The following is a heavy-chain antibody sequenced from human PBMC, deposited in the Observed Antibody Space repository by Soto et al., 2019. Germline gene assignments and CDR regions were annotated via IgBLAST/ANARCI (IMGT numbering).Heavy chain of an antibody. V-gene: IGHV4-4*02. CDR3: ARGPDLISIRPSGYFQR. CDR2: IYRTGST. Sequence: QVQLQESGPGLVKPSGTLSLTCAVSGGSISSNNWWTWVRQPPGKGLGWIGEIYRTGSTNYNPSLKGRVTISADKSKNLLLLNLSAVTAADTAVYYCARGPDLISIRPSGYFQRWGQGTLITVSS. J-gene: IGHJ1*01. CDR1: GGSISSNNW. D-gene: IGHD3-16*01.